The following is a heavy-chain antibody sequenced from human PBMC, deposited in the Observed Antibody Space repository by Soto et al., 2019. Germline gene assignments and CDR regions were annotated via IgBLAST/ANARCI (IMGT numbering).Heavy chain of an antibody. CDR2: IWYDGSSK. J-gene: IGHJ4*02. CDR1: GFTFSTYG. V-gene: IGHV3-33*01. D-gene: IGHD2-15*01. CDR3: ARGPGYCSGDSYYVRAMSDY. Sequence: PGGSLRLSCAASGFTFSTYGMNWVRQAPGKGLEWMALIWYDGSSKYYADSVKGRFTISRDNSKSALYLQMNSLRVEDTALYYCARGPGYCSGDSYYVRAMSDYWGQGTLVTVSS.